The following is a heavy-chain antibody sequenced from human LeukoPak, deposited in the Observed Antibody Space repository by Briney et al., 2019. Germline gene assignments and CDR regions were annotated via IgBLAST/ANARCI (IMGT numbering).Heavy chain of an antibody. CDR1: GFTFMNYA. V-gene: IGHV3-23*01. CDR3: ARGPHCSSTSCSVY. Sequence: GGSLRLSCATSGFTFMNYAMSWVRQAPGKGLEWVSGISGSGGSTYYADSLKGRFTISRDNSKDTLDLQMNSLRAEDTAVYYCARGPHCSSTSCSVYWGQGTLVTVSS. D-gene: IGHD2-2*01. J-gene: IGHJ4*02. CDR2: ISGSGGST.